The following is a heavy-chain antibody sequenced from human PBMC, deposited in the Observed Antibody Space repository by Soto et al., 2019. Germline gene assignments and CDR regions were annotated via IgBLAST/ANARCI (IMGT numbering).Heavy chain of an antibody. CDR1: GYTFTGYY. CDR3: ARSFPLAAARYWSPYGMDV. J-gene: IGHJ6*02. Sequence: ASVKVSCKASGYTFTGYYMHWVRQAPGQGLEWMGWINPNSGGTNYAQKFQGRVTMTRDTSISTAYMELSRLRSDDTAVYYCARSFPLAAARYWSPYGMDVWGQGTTVTVPS. CDR2: INPNSGGT. D-gene: IGHD6-13*01. V-gene: IGHV1-2*02.